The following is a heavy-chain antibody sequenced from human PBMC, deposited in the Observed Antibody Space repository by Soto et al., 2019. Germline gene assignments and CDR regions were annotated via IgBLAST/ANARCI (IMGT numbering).Heavy chain of an antibody. CDR3: ARGGNGDNVGYWYFDL. J-gene: IGHJ2*01. V-gene: IGHV1-46*01. CDR2: INPGGVST. Sequence: QVQLVQSGAEVKKPGASVEVSCKASGYTFTTYYIHWVRHAPGQGLEWMGVINPGGVSTKYAQKFQDIVTMTSDTSTSTVYMDLGSLRSEDTAVYFWARGGNGDNVGYWYFDLWGRGTQVTVSP. D-gene: IGHD4-17*01. CDR1: GYTFTTYY.